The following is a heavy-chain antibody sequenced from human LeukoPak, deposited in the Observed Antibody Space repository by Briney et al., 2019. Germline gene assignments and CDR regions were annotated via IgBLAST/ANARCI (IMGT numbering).Heavy chain of an antibody. CDR2: IYPGDSRT. CDR3: ACRDLTSTWSFP. J-gene: IGHJ5*02. V-gene: IGHV5-51*01. D-gene: IGHD6-13*01. Sequence: GESLKISCQGFGYSFTIYWIGWVRQMPGKGMEWMGVIYPGDSRTRYNPSFQGQVTISVDKSISTAYLQWVSLKASDTAMYYCACRDLTSTWSFPWGQGTLVTVSS. CDR1: GYSFTIYW.